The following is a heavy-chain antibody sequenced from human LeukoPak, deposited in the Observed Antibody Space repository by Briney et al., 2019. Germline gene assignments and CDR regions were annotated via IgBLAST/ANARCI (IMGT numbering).Heavy chain of an antibody. J-gene: IGHJ3*02. CDR2: ISSSSSYI. V-gene: IGHV3-21*01. CDR3: ARVGSPTMEDAFDI. D-gene: IGHD3-10*01. Sequence: PGGSLRLSCAASGFTFSSYSMNWVRQAPGKGLEWVSSISSSSSYIYYADSVKGRFTISRDNAKNSLYLQMNSLRAEDTAVYYCARVGSPTMEDAFDIWGQGTMVTVSS. CDR1: GFTFSSYS.